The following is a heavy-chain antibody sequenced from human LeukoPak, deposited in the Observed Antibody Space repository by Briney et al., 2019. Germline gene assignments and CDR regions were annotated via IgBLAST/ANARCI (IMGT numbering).Heavy chain of an antibody. CDR2: IYTSGST. CDR1: GGSISSGSYY. Sequence: SETLSLTCTVSGGSISSGSYYWRWIRQPAGKGLEWIGRIYTSGSTNYNPPLKSRVTISVDTSKNQFSLKLSSVNAADTAVYYCARDGFLESANWFDPWGQGALVPASS. J-gene: IGHJ5*02. D-gene: IGHD3-3*01. V-gene: IGHV4-61*02. CDR3: ARDGFLESANWFDP.